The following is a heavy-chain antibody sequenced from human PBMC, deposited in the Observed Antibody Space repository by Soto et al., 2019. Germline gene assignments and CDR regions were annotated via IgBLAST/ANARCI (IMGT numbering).Heavy chain of an antibody. CDR2: IYYSGST. J-gene: IGHJ4*02. CDR3: ARDPHGDYTFDY. CDR1: GGSISSGGYY. V-gene: IGHV4-31*03. Sequence: PSETLSLTCTVSGGSISSGGYYWSWIRQHPGKGLEWIGYIYYSGSTYYNPSLKSRVTISVDTSKNRFSLKLSSVTAADTAVYYCARDPHGDYTFDYWGQGTLVTVSS. D-gene: IGHD4-17*01.